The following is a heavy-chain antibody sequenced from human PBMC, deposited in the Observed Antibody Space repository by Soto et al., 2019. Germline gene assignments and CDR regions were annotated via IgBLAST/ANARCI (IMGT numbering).Heavy chain of an antibody. CDR1: GGSISSGGYS. V-gene: IGHV4-30-2*01. D-gene: IGHD3-22*01. CDR2: IYHSGST. CDR3: ARVAEGTYYYDSSGYFDC. J-gene: IGHJ4*02. Sequence: SSETLSLTCAVSGGSISSGGYSWSWIRQPPGKGLEWIGYIYHSGSTYYNPSLKSRVTISVDRSKNQFSLKLSSVTAADTAVYYCARVAEGTYYYDSSGYFDCWGQGTLVTVSS.